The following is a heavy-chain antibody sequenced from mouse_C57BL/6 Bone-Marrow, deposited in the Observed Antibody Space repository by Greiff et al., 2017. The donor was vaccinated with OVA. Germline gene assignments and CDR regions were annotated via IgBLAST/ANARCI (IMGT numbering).Heavy chain of an antibody. V-gene: IGHV1-59*01. J-gene: IGHJ2*01. CDR2: IDPSDSYT. CDR1: GYTFTSYW. CDR3: ARSCTVVADY. Sequence: VQLQQPGAELVRPGTSVKLSCKASGYTFTSYWMHWVKQRPGQGLEWIGVIDPSDSYTNYNQKFKGKATLTVDTSSSTAYMQLSSLTSEDSAVYYCARSCTVVADYWGQGTTLTVSS. D-gene: IGHD1-1*01.